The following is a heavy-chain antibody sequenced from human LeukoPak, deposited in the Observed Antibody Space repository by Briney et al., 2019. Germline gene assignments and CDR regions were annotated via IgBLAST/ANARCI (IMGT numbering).Heavy chain of an antibody. Sequence: GGSLRLSCAASGFTFSSYWMSWVRQAPGKGLEWVANIKQDGSEKYYVDSVKGRFTISRDNAKNSLYLQMNSLRAEDTAVYYCARDRYDFWSGFDYWGQGTLVTVSS. V-gene: IGHV3-7*01. CDR2: IKQDGSEK. CDR3: ARDRYDFWSGFDY. CDR1: GFTFSSYW. J-gene: IGHJ4*02. D-gene: IGHD3-3*01.